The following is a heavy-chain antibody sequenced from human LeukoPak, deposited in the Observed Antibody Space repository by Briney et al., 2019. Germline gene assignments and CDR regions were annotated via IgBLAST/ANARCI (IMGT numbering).Heavy chain of an antibody. V-gene: IGHV1-46*01. CDR3: AREERYYYYMDV. CDR2: INPSGGST. D-gene: IGHD1-26*01. J-gene: IGHJ6*03. Sequence: GASVKVSCKASGYTFTSYYMHWVRQAPGQGLEWMGIINPSGGSTSYAQKFQGRVTMTRDMSTSTVYMELSSLRSEDTAVYYCAREERYYYYMDVWGKGTTVTISS. CDR1: GYTFTSYY.